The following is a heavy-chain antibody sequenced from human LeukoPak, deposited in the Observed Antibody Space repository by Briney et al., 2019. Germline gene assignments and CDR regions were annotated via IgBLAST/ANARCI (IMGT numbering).Heavy chain of an antibody. CDR2: IKSKTDGGAT. V-gene: IGHV3-15*01. D-gene: IGHD3-10*01. Sequence: PGGSLRLSCAASGFTCSNAWMTWVRQAPGKGLEWVGRIKSKTDGGATDYAAPVKGRFTISRDDSKNTLYLQMNSLKTEDTAVYYCSTTMVRGPIDCWGRGTLVTVSS. J-gene: IGHJ4*02. CDR1: GFTCSNAW. CDR3: STTMVRGPIDC.